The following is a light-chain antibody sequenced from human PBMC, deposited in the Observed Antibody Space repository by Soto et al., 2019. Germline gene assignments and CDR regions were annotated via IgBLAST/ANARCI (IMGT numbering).Light chain of an antibody. CDR1: QSISTY. J-gene: IGKJ2*01. CDR2: AAS. V-gene: IGKV1-39*01. CDR3: QQGYSIPPST. Sequence: DSQMTQSPSSLSASVGDRVTITCRANQSISTYLNWYQQKPGKAPKLLIYAASNLQSGVSSRFSGSGSGTAFTLTISSLQPADFATYYCQQGYSIPPSTFGQGTKLEIK.